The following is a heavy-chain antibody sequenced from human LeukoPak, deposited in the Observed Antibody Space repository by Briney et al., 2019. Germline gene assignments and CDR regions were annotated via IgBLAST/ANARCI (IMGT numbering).Heavy chain of an antibody. D-gene: IGHD3-22*01. CDR1: GGSISSGDYY. CDR3: ARHYYDSSGYYYLKGAFDI. J-gene: IGHJ3*02. Sequence: SETLSLTCTVSGGSISSGDYYWSWIRQPPGKGLEWIRYIYYSGSTYYNPSLKSRVTISVDTSKNQFSLKLSSVTAADTAVYYCARHYYDSSGYYYLKGAFDIWGQGTMVTVSS. CDR2: IYYSGST. V-gene: IGHV4-30-4*01.